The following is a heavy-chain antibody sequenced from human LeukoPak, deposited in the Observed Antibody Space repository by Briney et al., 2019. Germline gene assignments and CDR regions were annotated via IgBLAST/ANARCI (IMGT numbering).Heavy chain of an antibody. CDR1: GFNTNKYA. Sequence: HSGGSLRLSCAASGFNTNKYAMTWVRQAPGKGLEWVSGISLSGDDTYYADSVKGRFIISRDDSKNTLYLQMNSLRVEDTAVYYCTKGLGYGQYFDSWGQGTLVTVSS. D-gene: IGHD4-17*01. V-gene: IGHV3-23*01. CDR3: TKGLGYGQYFDS. J-gene: IGHJ4*02. CDR2: ISLSGDDT.